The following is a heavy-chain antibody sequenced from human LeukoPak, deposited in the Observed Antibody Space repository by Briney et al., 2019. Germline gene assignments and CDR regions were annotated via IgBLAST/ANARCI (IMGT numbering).Heavy chain of an antibody. CDR2: IYSGGST. Sequence: QTGGSLRLSCAASGFTVSSNYMSWVRQAPGKGLEWVSVIYSGGSTYYADSVKGRFTISRDNSKNTLYLQMNSLRAEDTAVYYCARGGSGWASYYFDYWGQGTLVTVSS. CDR1: GFTVSSNY. CDR3: ARGGSGWASYYFDY. V-gene: IGHV3-53*01. D-gene: IGHD6-19*01. J-gene: IGHJ4*02.